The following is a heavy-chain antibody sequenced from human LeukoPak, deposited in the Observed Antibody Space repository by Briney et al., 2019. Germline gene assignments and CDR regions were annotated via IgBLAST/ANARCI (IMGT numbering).Heavy chain of an antibody. Sequence: GGSLRLSCAGSGFTFSNYWMSWVRQAPGKGLEWVANINQDGSEKYYVDSVEGRFTISRDNSKNTLYLQMNSLRAEDTAVYYCARDQFEYSSNYGMDVWGQGTTVTVSS. V-gene: IGHV3-7*01. J-gene: IGHJ6*02. CDR3: ARDQFEYSSNYGMDV. D-gene: IGHD6-6*01. CDR1: GFTFSNYW. CDR2: INQDGSEK.